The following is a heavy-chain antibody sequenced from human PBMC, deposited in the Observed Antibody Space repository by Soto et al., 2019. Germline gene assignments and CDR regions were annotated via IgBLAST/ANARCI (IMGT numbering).Heavy chain of an antibody. D-gene: IGHD3-3*01. Sequence: PGGSLRLSCGASGFTFMHYWMHWVLQAPGKGLEWGAFISYDSSEIFYADSVKGRFTISRDNPENTLFLHMNSPRADDTAVYYCAIARVADSSIDHWGQGILVTVSS. CDR1: GFTFMHYW. J-gene: IGHJ4*01. CDR3: AIARVADSSIDH. V-gene: IGHV3-30*02. CDR2: ISYDSSEI.